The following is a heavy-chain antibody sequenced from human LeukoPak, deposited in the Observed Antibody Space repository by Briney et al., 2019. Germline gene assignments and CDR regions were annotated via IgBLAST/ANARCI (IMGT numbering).Heavy chain of an antibody. CDR2: ISSSSSYI. V-gene: IGHV3-21*01. D-gene: IGHD3-16*01. Sequence: GGSLRLSCAASGFTFSSYSMNWVRQAPGKGLEWVSSISSSSSYIYYADSVKGRFTISRDNAKNSLYLQMNSLRAEDTAVYYCARYDGVYYMDVWGKGTTVTVSS. CDR3: ARYDGVYYMDV. CDR1: GFTFSSYS. J-gene: IGHJ6*03.